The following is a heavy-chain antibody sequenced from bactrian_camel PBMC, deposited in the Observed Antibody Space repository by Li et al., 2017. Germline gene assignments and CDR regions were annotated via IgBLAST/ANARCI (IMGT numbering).Heavy chain of an antibody. CDR3: AVGALGSWSCTWPASEGYRH. CDR1: GWHYTGYC. Sequence: SGWHYTGYCMGWFRQAPGKEREGVAAIDSNDSTRYADSVKGRFTISEDKAKNTLYLQMNSLEPEDTAMYYCAVGALGSWSCTWPASEGYRHWGQGTQVTVS. CDR2: IDSNDST. V-gene: IGHV3S57*01. J-gene: IGHJ4*01. D-gene: IGHD3*01.